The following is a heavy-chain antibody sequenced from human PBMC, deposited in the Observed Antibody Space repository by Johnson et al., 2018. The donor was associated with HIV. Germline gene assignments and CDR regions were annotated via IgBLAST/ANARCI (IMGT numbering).Heavy chain of an antibody. D-gene: IGHD5-18*01. CDR1: GFTFSSYA. CDR2: ISYDGSNK. Sequence: QVQLVESGGGVVQPGRSLRLSCAASGFTFSSYAMHWVRQAPGKGLEWVAVISYDGSNKYYADSVKGRFTISRDNSKNTLYLQMNSLRVEDTAVYYCARGVTGYSYGTWGQGTMVTVSS. V-gene: IGHV3-30*14. J-gene: IGHJ3*01. CDR3: ARGVTGYSYGT.